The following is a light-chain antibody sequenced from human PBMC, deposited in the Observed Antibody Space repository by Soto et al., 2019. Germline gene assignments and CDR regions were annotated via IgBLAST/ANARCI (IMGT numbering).Light chain of an antibody. J-gene: IGLJ1*01. Sequence: QSALTQPRSVSGSPGQSVTISCTGTNNDVGNYNYVSWYQQHPDKAPKLLIYDVSKRPSGVPDRFSGSKSGNTASLTISGLQAEDEADYYCCSYAGIFTHYVLGTGTKLTVL. V-gene: IGLV2-11*01. CDR1: NNDVGNYNY. CDR2: DVS. CDR3: CSYAGIFTHYV.